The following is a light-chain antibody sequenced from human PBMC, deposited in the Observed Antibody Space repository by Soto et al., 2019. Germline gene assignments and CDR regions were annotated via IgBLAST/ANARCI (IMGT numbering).Light chain of an antibody. CDR1: QSVSSN. J-gene: IGKJ1*01. V-gene: IGKV3-15*01. CDR2: GAS. CDR3: QQYNNWPPDRT. Sequence: EIVMTQSPATLSVSPGERATLSCRASQSVSSNLAWYQQKPGQAPRLLLYGASTRATGIPARFSGSGSGTELTLTISSLQAEDFAIYFCQQYNNWPPDRTFGQGTKVEIK.